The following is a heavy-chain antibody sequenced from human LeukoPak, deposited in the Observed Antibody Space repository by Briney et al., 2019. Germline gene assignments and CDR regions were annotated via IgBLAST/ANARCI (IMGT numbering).Heavy chain of an antibody. CDR1: GFTCSSYE. D-gene: IGHD6-19*01. CDR3: ARGYSSGWYSF. J-gene: IGHJ4*02. Sequence: GGSLRLSCAASGFTCSSYEMNWVRQAPGKGLEWVSYISSSGSTIYYADSVKGRLTISRDNAKNSLYLQMNSLRAEDTAVYYCARGYSSGWYSFWGQGTLVTVSS. CDR2: ISSSGSTI. V-gene: IGHV3-48*03.